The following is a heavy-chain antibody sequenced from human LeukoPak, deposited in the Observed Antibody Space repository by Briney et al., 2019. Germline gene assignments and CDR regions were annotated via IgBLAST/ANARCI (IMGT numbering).Heavy chain of an antibody. V-gene: IGHV4-30-2*01. J-gene: IGHJ5*02. D-gene: IGHD2-8*02. Sequence: SQTLSLTCAVSGGSLSSGGYSWSWIRQPPGKGLEWIGYIYHSGSTYYNPSLKSRVTISVDRSKNQFSLKLSSVTAADTAVYYCAKAGGGWFDPWGQGTLVTVSS. CDR2: IYHSGST. CDR3: AKAGGGWFDP. CDR1: GGSLSSGGYS.